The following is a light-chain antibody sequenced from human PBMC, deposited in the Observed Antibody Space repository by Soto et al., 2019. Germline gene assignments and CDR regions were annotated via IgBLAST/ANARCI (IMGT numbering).Light chain of an antibody. J-gene: IGLJ1*01. V-gene: IGLV2-14*01. CDR3: STYTRSSAFYV. CDR2: EVS. Sequence: QSPISHSSALSSSTGHSITSSCPGTSREVGGYNYVSWYQQHPGKAPKLMIYEVSYRPSGDYNRFSGSKSGNTASLTISGLQAEDDADYCCSTYTRSSAFYVYGTGPKVTV. CDR1: SREVGGYNY.